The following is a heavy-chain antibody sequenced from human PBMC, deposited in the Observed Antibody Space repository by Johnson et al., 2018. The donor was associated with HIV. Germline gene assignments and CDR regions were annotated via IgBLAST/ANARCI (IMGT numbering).Heavy chain of an antibody. J-gene: IGHJ3*02. Sequence: VQLVESGGGVVRPGGSLRLSCAASGFNFDDYGLSWVRQAPGKGLEWVSGTNWHGGSTGYADSVKGRFTISRDNAKNALFLQMSGLRAEDTAVYYCAREQATLFFRASGAAFNIWGQGTTVTVSS. V-gene: IGHV3-20*04. CDR1: GFNFDDYG. D-gene: IGHD3-3*01. CDR2: TNWHGGST. CDR3: AREQATLFFRASGAAFNI.